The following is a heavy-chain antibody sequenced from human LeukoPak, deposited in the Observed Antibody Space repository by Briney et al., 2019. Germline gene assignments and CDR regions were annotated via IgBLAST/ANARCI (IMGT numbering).Heavy chain of an antibody. V-gene: IGHV1-2*02. CDR1: GGTFSSYA. Sequence: ASVKVSCKASGGTFSSYAISWVRQAPGQGLEWMGWINPNSGGTNYAQKFQGRVTMTRDTSISTAYMELSRLRSDDTAVYYCARDGGARYYDSSGYYGRWGQGTLVTVSS. CDR2: INPNSGGT. D-gene: IGHD3-22*01. CDR3: ARDGGARYYDSSGYYGR. J-gene: IGHJ4*02.